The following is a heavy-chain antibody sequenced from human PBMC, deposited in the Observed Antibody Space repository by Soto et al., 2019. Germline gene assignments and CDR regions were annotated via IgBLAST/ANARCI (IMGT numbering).Heavy chain of an antibody. D-gene: IGHD2-15*01. V-gene: IGHV3-23*01. CDR2: ISGGGGST. Sequence: PGGSLRHSVADSGFVYSSGRMIWNRQAPGKGLEWVSNISGGGGSTYYADSVKGRFTISRDNSKNTLYLQMNSLRAEDTAVYYCAKDDCGGGSCALYQWCRGTLLTVSS. CDR3: AKDDCGGGSCALYQ. CDR1: GFVYSSGR. J-gene: IGHJ4*02.